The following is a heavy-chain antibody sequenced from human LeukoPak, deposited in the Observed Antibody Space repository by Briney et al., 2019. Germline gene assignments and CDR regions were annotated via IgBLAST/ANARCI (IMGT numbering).Heavy chain of an antibody. CDR3: ARDSYGSVFDY. V-gene: IGHV3-23*01. D-gene: IGHD5-18*01. CDR1: GFTFSSYA. Sequence: GGSLRLSCAASGFTFSSYAMSWVRQAPGKGLEWVSAISGSGGSTYYADSVKGRFTISRDNAKNSLYLQMNSLRAEDTAVYYCARDSYGSVFDYWGQGTLVTVSS. J-gene: IGHJ4*02. CDR2: ISGSGGST.